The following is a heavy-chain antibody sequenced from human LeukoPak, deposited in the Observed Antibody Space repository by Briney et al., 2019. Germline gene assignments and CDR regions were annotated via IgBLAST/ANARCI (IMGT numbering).Heavy chain of an antibody. V-gene: IGHV3-74*01. CDR2: INPDGTTT. D-gene: IGHD6-19*01. Sequence: GGSLRLSCAASGFTFSTYWMHWVRQAPGKGLVWVSRINPDGTTTSYADSVKGRFTISRDNAKDTVYLQMNSLRAEDTAVYYCARVSIGWYSFDYWGQGTLATVSS. CDR3: ARVSIGWYSFDY. J-gene: IGHJ4*02. CDR1: GFTFSTYW.